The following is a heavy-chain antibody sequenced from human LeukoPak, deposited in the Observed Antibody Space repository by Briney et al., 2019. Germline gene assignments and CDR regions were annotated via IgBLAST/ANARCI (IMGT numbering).Heavy chain of an antibody. Sequence: PSETLSLTCAVYGVSFSGYYWSWIRQPPGKGLEWIGEINHSGSTNYNPSLKSRVTISVDTSKNQFSLKLRSVTAADTAVYYCARLKFDVLTGYYEALDYWGQGTLVTVSS. D-gene: IGHD3-9*01. CDR3: ARLKFDVLTGYYEALDY. V-gene: IGHV4-34*01. CDR1: GVSFSGYY. J-gene: IGHJ4*02. CDR2: INHSGST.